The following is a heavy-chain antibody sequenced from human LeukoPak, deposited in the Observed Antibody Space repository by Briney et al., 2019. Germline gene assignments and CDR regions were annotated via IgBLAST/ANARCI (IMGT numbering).Heavy chain of an antibody. Sequence: GRSLRLSCAASGFNFSSCGMHWVRQAPGKGLEWMAVISYDGTNKYYADSVKGRFTISRDNSKDTLFLQMNSLRVEDTAVFYCAVGDGPGLWGQGTLVTVSS. J-gene: IGHJ4*02. CDR2: ISYDGTNK. V-gene: IGHV3-30*03. D-gene: IGHD3-10*01. CDR1: GFNFSSCG. CDR3: AVGDGPGL.